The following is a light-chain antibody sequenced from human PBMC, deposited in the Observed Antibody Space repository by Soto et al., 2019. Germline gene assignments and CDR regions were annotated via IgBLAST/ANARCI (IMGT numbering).Light chain of an antibody. CDR3: QHCDIPPLT. J-gene: IGKJ4*01. CDR1: QSVGWNY. V-gene: IGKV4-1*01. Sequence: DIVLTQSPDSLAVSLGERATISCKSSQSVGWNYLAWYQQKPGQPPKLLIYWASTRESGVPDRFSGSGSGTDFTLAIDNLQAEDVAVYYSQHCDIPPLTFGGGTKVEIK. CDR2: WAS.